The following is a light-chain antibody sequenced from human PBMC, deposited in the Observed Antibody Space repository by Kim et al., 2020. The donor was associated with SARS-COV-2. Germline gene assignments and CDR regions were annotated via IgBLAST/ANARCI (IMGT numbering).Light chain of an antibody. J-gene: IGKJ1*01. V-gene: IGKV3-20*01. Sequence: ENVLTQSPGTLSLSPGERATLSCRASQSVSSNFLAWYQQKAGQAPRLVIYSASSRASGIPDRFSGSGSGTDFTLTISTLEPEDFAVYYCKQYATSPETSGQGTKVNIK. CDR1: QSVSSNF. CDR3: KQYATSPET. CDR2: SAS.